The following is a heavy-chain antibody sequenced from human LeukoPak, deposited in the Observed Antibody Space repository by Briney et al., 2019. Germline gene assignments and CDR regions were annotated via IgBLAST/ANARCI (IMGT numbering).Heavy chain of an antibody. CDR3: ARVQGIAAAGIGY. J-gene: IGHJ4*02. V-gene: IGHV1-3*01. Sequence: ASVKVSCKASGYTFTSYAMHWVRQAPGQRLEWMGWINAGNGNTKYSQKFQGRVTITRDTSASTAYMELSSLRSVDTAVYYCARVQGIAAAGIGYWGQGTLVTVSS. CDR2: INAGNGNT. CDR1: GYTFTSYA. D-gene: IGHD6-13*01.